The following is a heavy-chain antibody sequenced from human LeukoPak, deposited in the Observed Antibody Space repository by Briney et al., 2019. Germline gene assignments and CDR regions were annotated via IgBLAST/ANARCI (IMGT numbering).Heavy chain of an antibody. V-gene: IGHV1-46*01. CDR1: GYTFTSYY. D-gene: IGHD3-3*01. CDR2: INPSGGST. J-gene: IGHJ5*02. CDR3: ARDLYDFWSGHPPGRFDP. Sequence: ASVKVSCKASGYTFTSYYMHWVRQAPGQGLEWMGIINPSGGSTSYAQKFQGRVTMTRDTSISTAFMELSRLRSDDTAIYYCARDLYDFWSGHPPGRFDPWGQGTLVTVSS.